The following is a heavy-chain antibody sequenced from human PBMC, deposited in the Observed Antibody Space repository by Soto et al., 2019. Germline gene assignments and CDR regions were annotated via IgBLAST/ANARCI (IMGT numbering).Heavy chain of an antibody. CDR2: ITPVFCTA. CDR3: ARSLEGTTVTNWFDP. CDR1: ADTFNSYS. Sequence: QVQLVQSGAEVKKPGSSVKVSCKASADTFNSYSLSWLRQAPGQRLEWMGGITPVFCTADYAQSFEDRLTITADDSTSTVYMVLSSLRSDDTAVYYCARSLEGTTVTNWFDPWGQGALVTVSS. J-gene: IGHJ5*02. D-gene: IGHD4-17*01. V-gene: IGHV1-69*01.